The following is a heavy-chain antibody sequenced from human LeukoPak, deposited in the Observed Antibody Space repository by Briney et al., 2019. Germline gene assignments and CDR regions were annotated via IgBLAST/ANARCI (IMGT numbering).Heavy chain of an antibody. CDR2: ISTNGGST. D-gene: IGHD2-2*01. Sequence: ARSLRLSCSAYGFTFSSYAMHWVSQAHGKVLEYVSAISTNGGSTYYADSVKGKFTVTIDNSKNTLYLQMSSLRAEDTAVYYCVKDRVGVAASKGAFEIWGQGTMVTAS. CDR1: GFTFSSYA. V-gene: IGHV3-64D*06. CDR3: VKDRVGVAASKGAFEI. J-gene: IGHJ3*02.